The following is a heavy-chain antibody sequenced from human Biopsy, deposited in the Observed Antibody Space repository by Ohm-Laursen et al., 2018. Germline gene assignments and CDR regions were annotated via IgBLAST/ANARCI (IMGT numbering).Heavy chain of an antibody. Sequence: SSVKVACKATGRTFIGFDINWVRQVPGHGLEWVGRIVPILGHLNYAQRFQGRVSITADKSTTYVYMELSRLTSGDTAVYYCAADADGYYTEFDYWGPGTLVTVSS. CDR3: AADADGYYTEFDY. CDR2: IVPILGHL. CDR1: GRTFIGFD. D-gene: IGHD3-3*01. J-gene: IGHJ4*02. V-gene: IGHV1-69*04.